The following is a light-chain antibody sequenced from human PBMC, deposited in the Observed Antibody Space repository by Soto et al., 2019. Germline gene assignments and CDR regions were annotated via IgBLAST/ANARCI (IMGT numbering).Light chain of an antibody. V-gene: IGKV1-5*03. Sequence: IHMTQSPSTLSASVGDRVTITCRASQNIRSWLAWFQQKPGKAPKLLIFKASTLESGVPSRFSGSGSGTEFTLTISSLQPDDFATYYCQESYLYPITFGQGTRLDIK. CDR2: KAS. CDR3: QESYLYPIT. J-gene: IGKJ5*01. CDR1: QNIRSW.